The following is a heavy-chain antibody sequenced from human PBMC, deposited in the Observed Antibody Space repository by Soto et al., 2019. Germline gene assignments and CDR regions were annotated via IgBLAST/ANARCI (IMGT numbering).Heavy chain of an antibody. CDR1: GGSISSSSYY. Sequence: SETLSLTCTVSGGSISSSSYYWGWIRQPPGKGLEWIGSIYYSGSTYYNPSLKSRVTISVDTSKNQFSLKLSSVTAADTAVYYCARHARSTTIIYYYYYMDVWGKGTTVTVSS. J-gene: IGHJ6*03. D-gene: IGHD4-4*01. CDR3: ARHARSTTIIYYYYYMDV. V-gene: IGHV4-39*01. CDR2: IYYSGST.